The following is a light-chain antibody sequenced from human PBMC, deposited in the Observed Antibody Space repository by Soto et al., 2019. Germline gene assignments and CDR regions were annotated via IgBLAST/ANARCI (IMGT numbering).Light chain of an antibody. CDR3: QQTHSLPLT. V-gene: IGKV1-12*01. Sequence: IQMTQSPSSVSASVGDRVTMTCRASQGVGSWLAWYQQKPGKAPNLLIYATSSLQSGVPSRFSGSGSGTDFTLTIRSLQPEDFETYYCQQTHSLPLTFGPGTKVDIK. CDR2: ATS. J-gene: IGKJ3*01. CDR1: QGVGSW.